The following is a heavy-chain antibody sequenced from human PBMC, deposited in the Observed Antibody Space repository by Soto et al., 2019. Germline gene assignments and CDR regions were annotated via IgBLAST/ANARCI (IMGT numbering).Heavy chain of an antibody. CDR1: AYTFTSYG. CDR3: ARDTAGWFDP. J-gene: IGHJ5*02. V-gene: IGHV1-18*01. CDR2: ISGYNGNT. Sequence: VKVSCKASAYTFTSYGISWVRQAPGQGLEWMGWISGYNGNTNYAQKLQGRVTMTADTSTSTAYMELRSLTSDDTAVYYCARDTAGWFDPWGQGTLVTVSS.